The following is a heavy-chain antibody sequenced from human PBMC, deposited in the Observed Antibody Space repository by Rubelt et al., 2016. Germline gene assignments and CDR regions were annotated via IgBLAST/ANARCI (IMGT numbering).Heavy chain of an antibody. CDR2: INPSGGST. D-gene: IGHD4-23*01. CDR1: GYTFTSYY. V-gene: IGHV1-46*01. CDR3: ARGRTVKLADSGGNDY. J-gene: IGHJ4*02. Sequence: QVQLVQSGAEVKKPGASVKVSCKASGYTFTSYYMHWVRQAPGQGLEWMGIINPSGGSTSYAQKFQGRVTMTRDTSTSTVYMELSSLRSEDTAVYYCARGRTVKLADSGGNDYWGQGTLVTVSS.